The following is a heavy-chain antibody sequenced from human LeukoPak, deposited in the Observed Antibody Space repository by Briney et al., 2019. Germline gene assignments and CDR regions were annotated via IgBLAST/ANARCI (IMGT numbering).Heavy chain of an antibody. Sequence: ASVKVSCKASGYTFTNYAMHWVRQAPGQRLEWMGWINTGGDTAYSQRFQGGVTIISDTSASTAYMELSSLRSEDTAVYYCAREGSSSWYGWFDPWGQGTLVTVSS. CDR3: AREGSSSWYGWFDP. CDR1: GYTFTNYA. V-gene: IGHV1-3*04. D-gene: IGHD6-13*01. CDR2: INTGGDT. J-gene: IGHJ5*02.